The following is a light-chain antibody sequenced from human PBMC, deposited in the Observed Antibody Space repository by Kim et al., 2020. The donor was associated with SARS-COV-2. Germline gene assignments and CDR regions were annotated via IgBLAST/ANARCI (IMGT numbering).Light chain of an antibody. CDR3: NSRDSSGNHWL. J-gene: IGLJ3*02. V-gene: IGLV3-19*01. CDR1: SLRAYY. CDR2: ANN. Sequence: LGQTVRITCQGDSLRAYYGNWYQQKPGQAPVLVIYANNNRPSGIPDRFSGSGSGSTTSLTITGAQAEDEADYYCNSRDSSGNHWLFGGGTQLTVL.